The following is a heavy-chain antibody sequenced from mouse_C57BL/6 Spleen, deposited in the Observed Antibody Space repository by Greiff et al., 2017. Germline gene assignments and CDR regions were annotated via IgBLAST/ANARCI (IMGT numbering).Heavy chain of an antibody. J-gene: IGHJ4*01. Sequence: DVQLQESGPGLVKPSQSLSLTCSVTGYSITSGYYWNWIRQFPGNKLEWMGYISYDGSNNYNPSLKNRISITRDTSKNQFFLKLNSVTTEDTATYYCAREDYYLPYYAMDYWGQGTSVTVSS. CDR2: ISYDGSN. D-gene: IGHD1-1*01. CDR3: AREDYYLPYYAMDY. V-gene: IGHV3-6*01. CDR1: GYSITSGYY.